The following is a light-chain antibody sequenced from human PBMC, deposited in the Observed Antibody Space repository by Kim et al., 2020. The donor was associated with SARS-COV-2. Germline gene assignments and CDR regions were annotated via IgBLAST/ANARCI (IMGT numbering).Light chain of an antibody. V-gene: IGLV7-46*01. J-gene: IGLJ3*02. Sequence: PGGTVTLTCGSTTESVTSHHYPFWFQQKPGQAPRTLIYDTDKRQSWTPTRFSGSLRGGEAALTLSSEQPEDEADYYCLLYYGGPRVFGGGTQLTVL. CDR2: DTD. CDR1: TESVTSHHY. CDR3: LLYYGGPRV.